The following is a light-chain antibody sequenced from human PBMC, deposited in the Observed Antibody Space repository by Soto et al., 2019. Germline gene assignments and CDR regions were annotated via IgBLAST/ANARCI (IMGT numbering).Light chain of an antibody. V-gene: IGKV1-39*01. Sequence: DIQMPHSPYSLSASVGDRVTITCRASKSISSYLNWYQQKPGKDPKILLYAASSMQSGVPSRFSGSGSGTDFTLIISILLHADYATYYCRQSYSTLPITFGQGTRLEIK. J-gene: IGKJ5*01. CDR2: AAS. CDR1: KSISSY. CDR3: RQSYSTLPIT.